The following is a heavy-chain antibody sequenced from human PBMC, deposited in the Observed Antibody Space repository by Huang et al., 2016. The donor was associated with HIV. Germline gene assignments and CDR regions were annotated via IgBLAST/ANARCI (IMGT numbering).Heavy chain of an antibody. D-gene: IGHD2-2*01. J-gene: IGHJ4*02. V-gene: IGHV4-34*01. CDR1: GGSLSPYY. CDR2: SMNSGST. CDR3: ARGLQLVVPAQGNIFDY. Sequence: QVQLQQWGAGLLKPSETLSLTCAVYGGSLSPYYWSWIRQPPGRGLEGMWESMNSGSTNYNPSLKSRVNISVYTSKNQFSLKLTSVTAADTAVYFCARGLQLVVPAQGNIFDYWGQGTLVTVSS.